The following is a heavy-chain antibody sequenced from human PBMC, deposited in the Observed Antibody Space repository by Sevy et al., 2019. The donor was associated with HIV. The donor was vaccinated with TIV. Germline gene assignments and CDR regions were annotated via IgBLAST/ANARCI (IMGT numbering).Heavy chain of an antibody. CDR1: GFTFSGYA. J-gene: IGHJ4*02. CDR2: MTGNGGST. Sequence: GGSLRLSCAAAGFTFSGYAMSWVRQGPGKGLEWISGMTGNGGSTYYADSVKGRFTISRDNSKNTLYLQMNSLRAEDTAVYYCARDKDDFWSGSLLFDYWGQGTLVTVSS. V-gene: IGHV3-23*01. D-gene: IGHD3-3*01. CDR3: ARDKDDFWSGSLLFDY.